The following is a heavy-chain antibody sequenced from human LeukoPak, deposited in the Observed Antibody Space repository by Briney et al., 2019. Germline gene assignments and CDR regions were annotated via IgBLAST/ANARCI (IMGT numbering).Heavy chain of an antibody. D-gene: IGHD5/OR15-5a*01. CDR2: INPNSGDT. CDR3: ASLRLFDY. J-gene: IGHJ4*02. Sequence: ASVKVSCKASGYTFTGSYMHWVRQAPGQGLEWMGWINPNSGDTKYAQKFQGRVTMTRDTSITTAYMELNTLRSDDTALYYCASLRLFDYWGQGTLVTVSS. V-gene: IGHV1-2*02. CDR1: GYTFTGSY.